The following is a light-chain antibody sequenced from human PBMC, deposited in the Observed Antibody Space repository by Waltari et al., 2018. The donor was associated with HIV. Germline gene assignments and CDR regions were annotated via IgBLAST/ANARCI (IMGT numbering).Light chain of an antibody. CDR1: SGHSSYA. Sequence: QLVLTQSPSASASLGASVTLTCTLSSGHSSYAIAWHQQQPEKGPRYLMMLNSDGSHRRGAGIPDRFSGSRSGAERYLTISSLQSEDEADYYCQAWGTGTQVVFCGGTKLTVL. J-gene: IGLJ2*01. V-gene: IGLV4-69*01. CDR2: LNSDGSH. CDR3: QAWGTGTQVV.